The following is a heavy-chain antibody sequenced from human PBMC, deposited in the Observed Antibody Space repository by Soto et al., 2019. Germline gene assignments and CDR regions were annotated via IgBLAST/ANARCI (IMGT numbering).Heavy chain of an antibody. V-gene: IGHV4-39*01. CDR3: ASPQIAFYNWFDP. Sequence: SETLSLTCTFSGCSIISSSYYLGWLRQPPGKGLEWIGSIYYSGSTYYNPSLKSRVTISVDTSKNQFSLKLSSVTAADTAVYYCASPQIAFYNWFDPWGQGTLLTVSS. J-gene: IGHJ5*02. CDR1: GCSIISSSYY. CDR2: IYYSGST. D-gene: IGHD3-3*02.